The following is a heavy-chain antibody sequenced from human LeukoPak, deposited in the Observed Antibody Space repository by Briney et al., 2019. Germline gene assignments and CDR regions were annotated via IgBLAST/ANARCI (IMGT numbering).Heavy chain of an antibody. V-gene: IGHV3-23*01. CDR2: ISGSGGST. CDR3: VKCLTSLVSATQLFV. Sequence: AGSLRLSCAASGFTFSSYAMSWVRQAPGKGLAWVWAISGSGGSTYYADSVKGRFTISRDNSQNTQYLQMNSAIAEHTAVDYLVKCLTSLVSATQLFVW. CDR1: GFTFSSYA. D-gene: IGHD2-15*01. J-gene: IGHJ6*01.